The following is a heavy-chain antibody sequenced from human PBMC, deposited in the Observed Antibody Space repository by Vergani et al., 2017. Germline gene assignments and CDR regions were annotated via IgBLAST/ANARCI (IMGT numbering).Heavy chain of an antibody. CDR2: IYHSGST. CDR1: GGSISSGGYS. Sequence: QLQLQESGSGLVKPSQTLSLTCAVSGGSISSGGYSWSWIRQPPGKGLEWIGYIYHSGSTYYNPSLKRRVTISVDRSKNQFSLKLSAVTAADTAVYYCARADIAAAGIFDYWGQGTLVTVSS. V-gene: IGHV4-30-2*01. CDR3: ARADIAAAGIFDY. J-gene: IGHJ4*02. D-gene: IGHD6-13*01.